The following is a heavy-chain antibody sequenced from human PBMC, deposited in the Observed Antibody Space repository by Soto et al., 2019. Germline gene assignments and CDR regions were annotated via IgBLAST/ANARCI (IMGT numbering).Heavy chain of an antibody. J-gene: IGHJ4*02. CDR2: MNPNSGNT. CDR1: GYTFTSYD. CDR3: AREYYYGSGGAY. Sequence: ASVKVSCKASGYTFTSYDINWVRQATGQGLEWMGWMNPNSGNTSHAQKFQGRVTMTRNTSISTAYKKLSSLRTDDTAVYYCAREYYYGSGGAYWGQGTLVTVSS. D-gene: IGHD3-10*01. V-gene: IGHV1-8*01.